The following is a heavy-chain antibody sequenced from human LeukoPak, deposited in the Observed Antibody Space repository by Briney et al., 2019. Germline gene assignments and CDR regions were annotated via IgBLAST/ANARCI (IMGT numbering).Heavy chain of an antibody. CDR3: ASPAGVYSSSLYSAFDI. CDR1: GYSFTSYW. Sequence: GESLKISCKGSGYSFTSYWISWVRQMPGKGLEWMGRIDPSDSYTNYSPSFQGHVTISADKSISTAYLQWSSLKASDTAMYYCASPAGVYSSSLYSAFDIWGQGTMVTVSS. CDR2: IDPSDSYT. V-gene: IGHV5-10-1*01. D-gene: IGHD6-13*01. J-gene: IGHJ3*02.